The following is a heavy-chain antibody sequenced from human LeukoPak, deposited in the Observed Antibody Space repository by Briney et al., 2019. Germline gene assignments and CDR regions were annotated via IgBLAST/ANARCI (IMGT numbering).Heavy chain of an antibody. D-gene: IGHD2-2*01. CDR1: GFTFSSYG. V-gene: IGHV3-30*03. Sequence: GGSLRLSCAASGFTFSSYGMHWVRQAPGKGLEWVAVISYDGSNKYYADSVKGRFTISRDNSKNTLYLQMNSLRAEDTAVYYCARQGYCSSTSCSYYYYGMDVWGQGTTVTVSS. J-gene: IGHJ6*02. CDR3: ARQGYCSSTSCSYYYYGMDV. CDR2: ISYDGSNK.